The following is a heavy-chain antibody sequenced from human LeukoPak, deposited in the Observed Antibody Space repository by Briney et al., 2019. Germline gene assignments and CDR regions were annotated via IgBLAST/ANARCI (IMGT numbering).Heavy chain of an antibody. CDR1: GGSISSYY. CDR3: ARWNYFDNSGYYSDWYFAV. J-gene: IGHJ2*01. D-gene: IGHD3-22*01. CDR2: IHYTGST. V-gene: IGHV4-59*08. Sequence: SETLSLTCSVSGGSISSYYWSWIRQPTGKGLEWIGYIHYTGSTNYNPSLKSRVTMSLDTSKNQFSMELMSVTAADTAVYYCARWNYFDNSGYYSDWYFAVWGRGTLVTVSS.